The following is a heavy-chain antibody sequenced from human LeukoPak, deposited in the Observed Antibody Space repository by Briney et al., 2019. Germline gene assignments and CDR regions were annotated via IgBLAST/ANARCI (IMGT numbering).Heavy chain of an antibody. Sequence: PGGSLRLSCAVSGFTFSSYEMNWVSQAPGTGVEWISYISTSGDVVAYADSVKGRFTISRDNAKNSLYLHMNRLRDEDTAIYSCVNHYGDYIWVQFWGQGVLVTVSS. CDR2: ISTSGDVV. V-gene: IGHV3-48*03. J-gene: IGHJ4*02. CDR1: GFTFSSYE. D-gene: IGHD4-17*01. CDR3: VNHYGDYIWVQF.